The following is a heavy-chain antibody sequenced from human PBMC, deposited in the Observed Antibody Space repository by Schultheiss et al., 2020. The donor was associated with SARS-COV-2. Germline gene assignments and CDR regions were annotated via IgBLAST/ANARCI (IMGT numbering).Heavy chain of an antibody. CDR2: INPSGGST. V-gene: IGHV1-46*01. D-gene: IGHD3-3*01. Sequence: ASVKVSCKASGYTFTSYYMHWVRQAPGQGLEWMGIINPSGGSTSYAQKFQGRVTMTRDTSTSTVYMELSSLRSEDTAVYYCARANYDFWSGLYYYYGMDVWGQGTTVTVSS. CDR1: GYTFTSYY. CDR3: ARANYDFWSGLYYYYGMDV. J-gene: IGHJ6*02.